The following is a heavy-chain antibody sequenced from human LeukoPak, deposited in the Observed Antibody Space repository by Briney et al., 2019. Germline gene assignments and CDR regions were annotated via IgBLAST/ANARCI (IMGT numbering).Heavy chain of an antibody. D-gene: IGHD3-10*01. CDR2: ISGSGGSA. CDR3: AKTGAYYFGSGSSSPQLFPPSWFDP. Sequence: GGSLRLSCAASGFSFSNYAMSWVRQAPGKGLEWVSSISGSGGSAYYADSVKGRFTISRDNSKNTLSLQMNSLRAEDTAIYYCAKTGAYYFGSGSSSPQLFPPSWFDPWGQGTLVTVSS. J-gene: IGHJ5*02. V-gene: IGHV3-23*01. CDR1: GFSFSNYA.